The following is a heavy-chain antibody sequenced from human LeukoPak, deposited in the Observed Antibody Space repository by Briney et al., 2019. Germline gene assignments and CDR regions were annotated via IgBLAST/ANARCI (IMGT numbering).Heavy chain of an antibody. Sequence: SETLSLTCTVSGGSISYYYWSWIRQSPGKGLEWIGYIYYSRTTNYNPSFKSRVTISVETSNNKFSLLLRSVTAADTAVYYCARRIAAAAVNGFDPWGKGTLVTVSS. J-gene: IGHJ5*02. CDR1: GGSISYYY. D-gene: IGHD6-13*01. CDR3: ARRIAAAAVNGFDP. V-gene: IGHV4-59*08. CDR2: IYYSRTT.